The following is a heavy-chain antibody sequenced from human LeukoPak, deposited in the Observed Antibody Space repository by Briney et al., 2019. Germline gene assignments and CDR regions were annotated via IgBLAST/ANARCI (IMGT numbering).Heavy chain of an antibody. Sequence: GGSLRLSCAASGYTFSNYNTNCVPHAPGESRECVSSTTRDVRLKYYLDSVRGRFPFSRDDDKTSLFLQVDSLREEDTAVYYCARDPYSGSCGHLYYFYMDVGGKGTAVTVP. CDR3: ARDPYSGSCGHLYYFYMDV. CDR2: TTRDVRLK. CDR1: GYTFSNYN. J-gene: IGHJ6*03. V-gene: IGHV3-21*01. D-gene: IGHD1-26*01.